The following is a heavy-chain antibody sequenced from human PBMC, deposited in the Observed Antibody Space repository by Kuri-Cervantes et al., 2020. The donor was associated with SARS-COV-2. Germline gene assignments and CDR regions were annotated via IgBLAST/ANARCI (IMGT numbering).Heavy chain of an antibody. CDR2: IYSGGST. D-gene: IGHD3-9*01. V-gene: IGHV3-53*01. CDR3: AKDVELRYFDWLPPSYYFDY. J-gene: IGHJ4*02. Sequence: GESLKISCAASGFTVSSNYMSWVRQAPGKGLEWVSVIYSGGSTYYADSVKGRFTISRDNSKNTLYLQMNSLRAEDTAVYYCAKDVELRYFDWLPPSYYFDYWGQGILVTVSS. CDR1: GFTVSSNY.